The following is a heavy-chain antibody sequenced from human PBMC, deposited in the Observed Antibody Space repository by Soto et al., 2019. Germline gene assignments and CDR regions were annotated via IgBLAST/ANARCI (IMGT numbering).Heavy chain of an antibody. V-gene: IGHV1-24*01. CDR2: FDPEDGET. D-gene: IGHD1-1*01. CDR3: ATRAGHWYYYYGMDV. CDR1: GYTLTELS. J-gene: IGHJ6*02. Sequence: ASVKVSCKVSGYTLTELSMHWVRQAPGKGLEWMGGFDPEDGETIYAQKFQGRVTMTEDTSTDTAYMELSSLRSEDAAVYYCATRAGHWYYYYGMDVWGQGTTVTVSS.